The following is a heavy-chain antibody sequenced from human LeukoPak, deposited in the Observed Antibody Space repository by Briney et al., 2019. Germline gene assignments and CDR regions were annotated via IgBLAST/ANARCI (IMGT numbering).Heavy chain of an antibody. D-gene: IGHD3-9*01. J-gene: IGHJ4*02. Sequence: GGSLRLSCAASGFTFRTYEMNWVRQAPGKGLEWVSYIGTIISTTYYADSVKGRFTTSRDNAKNSLSLQLNSLRVEDTAVYYCARGHYDVLAASYKWTPDYWGQGTLVTVSS. V-gene: IGHV3-48*03. CDR2: IGTIISTT. CDR3: ARGHYDVLAASYKWTPDY. CDR1: GFTFRTYE.